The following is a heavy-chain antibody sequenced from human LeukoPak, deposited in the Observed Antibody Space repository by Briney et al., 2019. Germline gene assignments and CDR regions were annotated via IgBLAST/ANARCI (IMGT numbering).Heavy chain of an antibody. CDR1: GGSIRSSYYY. J-gene: IGHJ4*02. CDR2: INHSGST. Sequence: SETLSLTCTVSGGSIRSSYYYWSWIRQPPGKGLEWIGEINHSGSTNYNPSLKSRVTISVDTSKNQFSLKLSSVTAADTAVYYCARDDYWGQGTLVTVSS. V-gene: IGHV4-39*07. CDR3: ARDDY.